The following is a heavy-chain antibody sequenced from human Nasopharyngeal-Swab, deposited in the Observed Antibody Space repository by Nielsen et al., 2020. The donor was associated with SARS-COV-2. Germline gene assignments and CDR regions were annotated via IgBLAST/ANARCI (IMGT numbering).Heavy chain of an antibody. V-gene: IGHV4-59*12. J-gene: IGHJ6*02. D-gene: IGHD3-3*01. CDR3: ARDPLYYDFWSCFSETTIGSYGMDV. CDR2: ISYSGST. CDR1: GGSISSYY. Sequence: SETLSLTCTVSGGSISSYYWSWIRQHPGKGLAWIGYISYSGSTNYNPSLKSRVTMSVDTSKNQFSLKLSSVTAADTAVYYCARDPLYYDFWSCFSETTIGSYGMDVWGPGTTVTVSS.